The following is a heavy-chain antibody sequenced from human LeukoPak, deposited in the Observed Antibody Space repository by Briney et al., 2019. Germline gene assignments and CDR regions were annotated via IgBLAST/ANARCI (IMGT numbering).Heavy chain of an antibody. V-gene: IGHV3-11*04. CDR1: GFTFSDYY. CDR2: ISSDTDTM. J-gene: IGHJ6*04. CDR3: AELGITMIGGV. D-gene: IGHD3-10*02. Sequence: PGGSLRLSCAASGFTFSDYYMSWIRQAPGKGLEWVAYISSDTDTMYYADSVKGRFTISRDNAKNSLYLQMNSLRAEDTAVYYCAELGITMIGGVWGKGTTVTISS.